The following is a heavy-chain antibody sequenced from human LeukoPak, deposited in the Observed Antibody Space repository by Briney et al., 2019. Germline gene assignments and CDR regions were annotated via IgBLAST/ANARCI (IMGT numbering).Heavy chain of an antibody. CDR2: IRYDGSNK. V-gene: IGHV3-30*02. CDR3: ARDLATRQRTGLYDS. J-gene: IGHJ4*02. CDR1: GFTFSSYG. Sequence: GGSLRLSCAASGFTFSSYGMHWVRQAPGKGLEWVAFIRYDGSNKYYADSVKGRFTTSRDNSRNTQYLQMNSLRAEDTAVYYCARDLATRQRTGLYDSWGQGALVTVSS. D-gene: IGHD3-16*02.